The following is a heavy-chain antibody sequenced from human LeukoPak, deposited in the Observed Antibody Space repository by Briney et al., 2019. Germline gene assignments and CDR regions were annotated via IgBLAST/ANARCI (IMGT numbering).Heavy chain of an antibody. J-gene: IGHJ4*02. CDR3: ARGRRGKEMAYFDY. CDR1: GGSFSGYY. Sequence: SETLSLTCAVYGGSFSGYYWSWIRQPPGKGLEGIGEINHSGSTNYNPSLKSRVTISVDTSKNQFSLKLSSVTAADTAVYYCARGRRGKEMAYFDYWGQGTLVTVSS. CDR2: INHSGST. V-gene: IGHV4-34*01. D-gene: IGHD5-24*01.